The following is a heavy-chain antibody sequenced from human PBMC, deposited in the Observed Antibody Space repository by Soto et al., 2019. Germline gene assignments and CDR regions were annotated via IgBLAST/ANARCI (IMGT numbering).Heavy chain of an antibody. J-gene: IGHJ4*02. CDR1: GGSVSSGSHY. CDR2: VYYSGST. CDR3: ARGHDFWSGFSYFDY. D-gene: IGHD3-3*01. Sequence: QVQLQESGPGLVKPSETLSLTCTVSGGSVSSGSHYWSWIRQPPGKRLEWVGYVYYSGSTNYNPSLQSRVTISVDTCKNQFSLKLNSVTAADTAVYYCARGHDFWSGFSYFDYWGQGTLVTVSS. V-gene: IGHV4-61*01.